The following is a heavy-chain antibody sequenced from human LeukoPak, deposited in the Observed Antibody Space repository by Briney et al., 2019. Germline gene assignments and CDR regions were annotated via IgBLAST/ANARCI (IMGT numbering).Heavy chain of an antibody. J-gene: IGHJ3*02. Sequence: SETLSLTCAVYGGSFSGYYWSWIRQSPGKGLEWIAEIHYSGSASYNPSLKSRVTISGDPSKNQVSLRVTSVTAADTAVYYCARDSQQPNEHIVFDAFDIWGQGTMVTVSS. CDR3: ARDSQQPNEHIVFDAFDI. D-gene: IGHD2-21*01. CDR1: GGSFSGYY. V-gene: IGHV4-34*01. CDR2: IHYSGSA.